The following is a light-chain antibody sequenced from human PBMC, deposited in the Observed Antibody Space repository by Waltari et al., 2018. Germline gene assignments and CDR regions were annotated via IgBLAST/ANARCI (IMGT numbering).Light chain of an antibody. V-gene: IGKV3-20*01. CDR2: GAS. CDR1: QSVISSY. J-gene: IGKJ1*01. Sequence: CRAGQSVISSYLAWYQQKPGQAPRLLIYGASSRATGIPDRFSGSGSGTDFTLTISRLEPEDFAVYYCQQYGSSRWTFGQGTKVEIK. CDR3: QQYGSSRWT.